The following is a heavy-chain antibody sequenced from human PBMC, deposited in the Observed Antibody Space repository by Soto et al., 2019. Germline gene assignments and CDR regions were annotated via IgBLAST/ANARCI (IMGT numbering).Heavy chain of an antibody. Sequence: HPGGSLRLSCAASGFTVSSKYMSWVRQAPGKGLEWVAVIWYDGSNKYYADPVKVRFTISRDNSKNTLYLQMNSLRAEDTAVFYCVRTSHTWIQLYRGMAVWGQGTTVTVSS. CDR3: VRTSHTWIQLYRGMAV. V-gene: IGHV3-33*08. CDR2: IWYDGSNK. J-gene: IGHJ6*01. D-gene: IGHD5-18*01. CDR1: GFTVSSKY.